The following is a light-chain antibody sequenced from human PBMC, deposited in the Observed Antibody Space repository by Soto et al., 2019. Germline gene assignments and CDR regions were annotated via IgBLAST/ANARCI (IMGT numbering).Light chain of an antibody. J-gene: IGKJ2*01. CDR1: QSISSW. Sequence: DIQMTQSPSTLSASVGDRVTITCRASQSISSWLAWYQQKPGKAPKLLIYDASSFESGVPSRFSGSGSGTEFTLTISSLLPDDFATYYCQQYNSYSRYTFGQGTKLEIK. CDR3: QQYNSYSRYT. V-gene: IGKV1-5*01. CDR2: DAS.